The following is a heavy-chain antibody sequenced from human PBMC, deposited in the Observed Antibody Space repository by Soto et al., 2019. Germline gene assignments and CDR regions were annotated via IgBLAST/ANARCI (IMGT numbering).Heavy chain of an antibody. Sequence: SETLSLTCTVSGDSISGGASFWSWIRQPPGKGLEWIANVYYSGSSYYNPSLKSRLTISVDTTKNQFSLQLKSMTAADTAVYYCAKLSCTSSTCYFPGWFDPWGQGSLVTVSS. CDR2: VYYSGSS. J-gene: IGHJ5*02. D-gene: IGHD2-2*01. CDR3: AKLSCTSSTCYFPGWFDP. V-gene: IGHV4-31*03. CDR1: GDSISGGASF.